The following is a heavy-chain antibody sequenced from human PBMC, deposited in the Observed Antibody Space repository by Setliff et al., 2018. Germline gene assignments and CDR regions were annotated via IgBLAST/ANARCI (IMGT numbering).Heavy chain of an antibody. Sequence: ASVKVSCKTSGFSFTTFGFSWVRQAPGQGLEWMGWIGPYSGETNYAQKFQDRLSVTADTSSKTTYMELRSLTSDDTAVYFCTRSRAPRVVLAADFDFWGQGTLVTVSS. CDR1: GFSFTTFG. J-gene: IGHJ4*02. V-gene: IGHV1-18*01. CDR3: TRSRAPRVVLAADFDF. CDR2: IGPYSGET. D-gene: IGHD3-16*01.